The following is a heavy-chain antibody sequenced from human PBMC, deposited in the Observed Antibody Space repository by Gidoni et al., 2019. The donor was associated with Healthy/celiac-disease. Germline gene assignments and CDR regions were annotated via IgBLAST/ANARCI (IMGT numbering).Heavy chain of an antibody. J-gene: IGHJ6*02. CDR2: INHSGST. CDR1: GGSSSVYY. Sequence: QVQLQQRGAGRLKPSETLSFTRAVCGGSSSVYYWRCNRQPPGKGLEWIGEINHSGSTNYSPSLKSRVTISVDTSKNQFSLKLSSVTAADTAVYYCARGVVVVVPAAMGYYYYYGMDVWGQGTTVTVSS. V-gene: IGHV4-34*01. D-gene: IGHD2-2*01. CDR3: ARGVVVVVPAAMGYYYYYGMDV.